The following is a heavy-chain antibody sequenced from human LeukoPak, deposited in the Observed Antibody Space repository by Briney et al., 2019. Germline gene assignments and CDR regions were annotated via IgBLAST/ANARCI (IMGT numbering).Heavy chain of an antibody. CDR2: VDPEDGKT. D-gene: IGHD5-12*01. V-gene: IGHV1-69-2*01. Sequence: ASVKIFCKVSGYTFTDHYLHWVQQAPGKGLEWVGLVDPEDGKTTYAEKFQGRVTITADTSTATAYMELSSLRSEDTAVYYCATGIIATTRVDYWGQGTLVTVSS. CDR3: ATGIIATTRVDY. J-gene: IGHJ4*02. CDR1: GYTFTDHY.